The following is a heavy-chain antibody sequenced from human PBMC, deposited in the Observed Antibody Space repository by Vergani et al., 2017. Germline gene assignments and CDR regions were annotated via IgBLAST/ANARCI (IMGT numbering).Heavy chain of an antibody. CDR3: ARGRITAMDRTYYYYYGMDV. D-gene: IGHD5-18*01. Sequence: QVQLQESGPGLVKPSQTLSLTCTVSGGSISSGSYYWSWIRQPAGKGLEWIGRIYTSGSTNYNPSLKSRVTISVDTSKNQFSLKLSSVTAADTAVYYCARGRITAMDRTYYYYYGMDVWGQGTTVTVSS. CDR1: GGSISSGSYY. V-gene: IGHV4-61*02. CDR2: IYTSGST. J-gene: IGHJ6*02.